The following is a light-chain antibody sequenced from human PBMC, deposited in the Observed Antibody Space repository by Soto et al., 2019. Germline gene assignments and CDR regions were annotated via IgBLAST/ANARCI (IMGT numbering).Light chain of an antibody. CDR2: DVS. Sequence: QSVLTQSASVSGSPGQSITISCTGTSSDVGGYNYVSWYQQHPGKAPKLMIYDVSNRPSGVSNRFSGSKSGNTASLTISGLQAEDEANYYCTSYTSSSTLEVVFGGGTKLTVL. V-gene: IGLV2-14*01. CDR3: TSYTSSSTLEVV. CDR1: SSDVGGYNY. J-gene: IGLJ2*01.